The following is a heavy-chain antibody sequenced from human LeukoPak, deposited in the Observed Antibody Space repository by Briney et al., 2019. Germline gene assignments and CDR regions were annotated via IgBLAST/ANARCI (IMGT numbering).Heavy chain of an antibody. CDR1: GFTFSSYW. D-gene: IGHD1-26*01. Sequence: PGGSLRLSCAASGFTFSSYWMHWVRQAPGKGLVWVSRINSDGSSTSYADSVRGRFSISRDNARNTLYLQMNSLRAEDTAVYYCAKDPRNSGSYPNRPFDYWGQGTLVTVSS. V-gene: IGHV3-74*01. CDR3: AKDPRNSGSYPNRPFDY. J-gene: IGHJ4*02. CDR2: INSDGSST.